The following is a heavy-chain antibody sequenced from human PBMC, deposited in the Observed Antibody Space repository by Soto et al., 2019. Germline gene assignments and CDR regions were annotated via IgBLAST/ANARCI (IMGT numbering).Heavy chain of an antibody. Sequence: ASVKVSCKASGYTFTSYGISWVRQAPGQGLEWMGWISAYNGNTNYAQKLQGRVTMTTDTSTSTAYMELRSLRSDDTAVYYCARDKDIVVVPAADPYYYYMDVWGKGTTVTVSS. CDR3: ARDKDIVVVPAADPYYYYMDV. V-gene: IGHV1-18*01. CDR2: ISAYNGNT. D-gene: IGHD2-2*01. CDR1: GYTFTSYG. J-gene: IGHJ6*03.